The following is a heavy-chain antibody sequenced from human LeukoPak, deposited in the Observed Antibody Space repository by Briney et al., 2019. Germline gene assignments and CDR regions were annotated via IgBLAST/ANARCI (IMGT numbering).Heavy chain of an antibody. CDR1: GYTFTTYA. CDR2: LNAGNGNT. Sequence: ASVKVSCKASGYTFTTYAMHWVRQAPGQRLEWMGWLNAGNGNTKYSQKFQGRVTITRDTSASTAYMELSSLRSEDTAVHYCARSLAAAYYYYGMDVWGQGTTVTVSS. V-gene: IGHV1-3*01. CDR3: ARSLAAAYYYYGMDV. J-gene: IGHJ6*02.